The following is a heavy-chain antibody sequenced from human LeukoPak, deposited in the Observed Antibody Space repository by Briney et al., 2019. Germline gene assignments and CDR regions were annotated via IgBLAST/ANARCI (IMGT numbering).Heavy chain of an antibody. D-gene: IGHD1-1*01. J-gene: IGHJ6*02. CDR1: GFTFSSYA. Sequence: LRLSCAASGFTFSSYAMSWVRQAPGKGLEWIGYIYYSGSTYYNPSLKSRVTISVDTSKNQFSLKLSSVTAADTAVYYCARIVQDYYGMDVWGQGTTVTVSS. CDR3: ARIVQDYYGMDV. CDR2: IYYSGST. V-gene: IGHV4-30-4*08.